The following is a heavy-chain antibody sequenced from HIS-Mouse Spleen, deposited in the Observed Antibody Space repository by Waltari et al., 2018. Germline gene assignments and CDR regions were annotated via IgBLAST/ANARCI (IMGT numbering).Heavy chain of an antibody. CDR3: ARGGWNYDAFDI. CDR1: GFPFGRSD. CDR2: ISYDGSNK. J-gene: IGHJ3*02. V-gene: IGHV3-30-3*01. D-gene: IGHD1-7*01. Sequence: QVQLVASGGGVVQPGRSLRPSCAASGFPFGRSDLHCVRQAPGKGLEWVAVISYDGSNKYYADSVKGRFTISRDNSKNTLYLQMNSLRAEDTAVYYCARGGWNYDAFDIWGQGTMVTVSS.